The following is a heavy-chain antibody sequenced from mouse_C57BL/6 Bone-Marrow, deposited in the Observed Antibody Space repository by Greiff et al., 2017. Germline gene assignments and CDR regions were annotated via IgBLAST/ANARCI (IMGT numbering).Heavy chain of an antibody. J-gene: IGHJ4*01. V-gene: IGHV2-9-1*01. CDR3: ARYDYYGKGAMDY. CDR2: IWTGGGT. D-gene: IGHD1-1*01. CDR1: GFSFTSYA. Sequence: VQLQESGPGLVAPSQSLSITCTVSGFSFTSYAISWVRQPPGKGLEWLGVIWTGGGTNYNSALNYRLSISKVNSKSQVFLKMNSLQTDDTARYYCARYDYYGKGAMDYWGQGTSVTVSS.